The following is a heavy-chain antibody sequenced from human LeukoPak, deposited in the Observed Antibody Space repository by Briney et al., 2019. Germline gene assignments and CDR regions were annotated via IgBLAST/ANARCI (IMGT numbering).Heavy chain of an antibody. J-gene: IGHJ4*02. Sequence: SSETLSLTCAVYGGTFSGYYLSWIRQPPGKGLEWIGEINHSGSTNYNPSLKSRVTISVDTSKNQFSLKLSSVTAADTAVYYCARRTKTYYYGSKGSLNHFDYWGQGTLVTVSS. CDR1: GGTFSGYY. CDR2: INHSGST. CDR3: ARRTKTYYYGSKGSLNHFDY. D-gene: IGHD3-10*01. V-gene: IGHV4-34*01.